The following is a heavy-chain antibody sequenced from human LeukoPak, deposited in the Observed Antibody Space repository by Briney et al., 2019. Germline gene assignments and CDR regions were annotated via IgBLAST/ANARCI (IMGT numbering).Heavy chain of an antibody. CDR2: IWYDGSNK. V-gene: IGHV3-33*01. CDR1: GFTFSSYG. D-gene: IGHD2/OR15-2a*01. CDR3: AREGPRGNSQFDY. J-gene: IGHJ4*02. Sequence: GGSLRLSCAASGFTFSSYGMHWVRQAPGRGLEWVALIWYDGSNKYYTDSVKGRLTISRDNSKNTLYLQMNSLRAEDTAIYYCAREGPRGNSQFDYWGQGTLVTVSS.